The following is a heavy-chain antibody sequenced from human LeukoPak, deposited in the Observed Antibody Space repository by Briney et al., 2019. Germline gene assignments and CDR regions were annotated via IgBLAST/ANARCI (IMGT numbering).Heavy chain of an antibody. V-gene: IGHV4-34*01. CDR2: INHSGST. J-gene: IGHJ4*02. CDR1: GGSFSGNY. Sequence: PSETLSLTCAVYGGSFSGNYWSWIRQSPGKGLEWIGEINHSGSTNYNPSLKSRVTISVDTSKNQFSLKLSSVTAADTAVCFCARGGRYSGYAGYWGQGTLVTVSS. D-gene: IGHD5-12*01. CDR3: ARGGRYSGYAGY.